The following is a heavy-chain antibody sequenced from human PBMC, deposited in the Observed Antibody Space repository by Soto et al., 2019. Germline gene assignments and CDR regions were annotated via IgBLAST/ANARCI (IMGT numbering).Heavy chain of an antibody. Sequence: EVQLLESGGGLVQPGGSLRLSCAASGFTFSSYAMSWVRQAPGKGLEWISYISSTASTIYYADSVKGRFTISRDNAKNSLFLQMNSLRPEDTAVYYCAPGGATGGDRWGQGTLVTVSS. V-gene: IGHV3-48*03. CDR1: GFTFSSYA. D-gene: IGHD2-8*02. CDR3: APGGATGGDR. CDR2: ISSTASTI. J-gene: IGHJ5*02.